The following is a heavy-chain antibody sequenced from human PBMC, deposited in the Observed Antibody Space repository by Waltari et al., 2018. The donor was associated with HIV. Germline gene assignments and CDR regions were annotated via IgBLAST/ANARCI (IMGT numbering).Heavy chain of an antibody. Sequence: QVHLVQSGAEVKMPGASVRVSCNTSGYIFTNSGVSWVRQAPGQGLEWLGWISGYNANTNYAQRLQGRVTLTTDTSTSTAYMELRSLRSDDTAVYYCARGLGGSYYYGVDVWGQGTTVTVS. V-gene: IGHV1-18*01. CDR1: GYIFTNSG. CDR3: ARGLGGSYYYGVDV. CDR2: ISGYNANT. J-gene: IGHJ6*02.